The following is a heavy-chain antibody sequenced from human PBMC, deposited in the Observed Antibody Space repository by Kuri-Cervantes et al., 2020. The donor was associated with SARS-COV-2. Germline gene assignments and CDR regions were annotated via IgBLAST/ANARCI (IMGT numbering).Heavy chain of an antibody. CDR2: ISSSSSYI. Sequence: LSLTCAASGFTFSSYSMNWVRQAPGKGLEWVSSISSSSSYIYYADSVKGRFTISRDNSKNTLYLQMNSLRPEDTALYYCAKDGHDYDDLAFDPADSWGQGTLVTVSS. J-gene: IGHJ4*02. D-gene: IGHD4-17*01. CDR1: GFTFSSYS. CDR3: AKDGHDYDDLAFDPADS. V-gene: IGHV3-21*01.